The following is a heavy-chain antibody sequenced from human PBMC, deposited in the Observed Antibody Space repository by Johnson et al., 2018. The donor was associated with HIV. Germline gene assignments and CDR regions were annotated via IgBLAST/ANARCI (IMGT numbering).Heavy chain of an antibody. CDR2: ISYDGSNK. CDR3: ARRGYSSSVGAFDI. V-gene: IGHV3-30*04. D-gene: IGHD6-6*01. J-gene: IGHJ3*02. CDR1: GFTSSSYA. Sequence: QVLLVESGGGVVQPGRSLRLSCAASGFTSSSYAMHWVSQAPGKGLEWVAAISYDGSNKYYADSVTGRFTISRDNSKNTLYLQMNSLRAEETAVYYCARRGYSSSVGAFDIWGQGTMVTVSS.